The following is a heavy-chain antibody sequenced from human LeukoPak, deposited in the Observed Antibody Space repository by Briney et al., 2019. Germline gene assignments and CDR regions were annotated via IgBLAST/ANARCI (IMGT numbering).Heavy chain of an antibody. Sequence: GGSLKLSCAASGFTFSGSAMHWVRQASGKGLEWVGHIGNKVSNYATEYAASLRGRFAISRDDSKDTAYLQVNSLKTEDTAVYYCAGNYDSWTGLNYWGQGTLVTVSS. D-gene: IGHD3-3*01. CDR3: AGNYDSWTGLNY. J-gene: IGHJ4*02. CDR1: GFTFSGSA. V-gene: IGHV3-73*01. CDR2: IGNKVSNYAT.